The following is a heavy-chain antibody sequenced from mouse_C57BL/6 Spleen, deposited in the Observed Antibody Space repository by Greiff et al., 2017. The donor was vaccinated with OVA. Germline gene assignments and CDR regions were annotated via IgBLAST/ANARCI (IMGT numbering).Heavy chain of an antibody. CDR3: ARGGSPMDY. Sequence: EVKLMESGGGLVKPGGSLKLSCAASGFTFSDYGMHWVRQAPEKGLEWVAYISSGSSTIYYADTVKGRFTISRDNAKNTLFLQMTSLRSEDTAMYYCARGGSPMDYWGQGTSVTVSS. D-gene: IGHD3-1*01. CDR2: ISSGSSTI. CDR1: GFTFSDYG. J-gene: IGHJ4*01. V-gene: IGHV5-17*01.